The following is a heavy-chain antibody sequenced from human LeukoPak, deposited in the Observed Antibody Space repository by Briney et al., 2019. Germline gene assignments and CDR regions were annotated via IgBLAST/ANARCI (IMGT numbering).Heavy chain of an antibody. CDR1: GFSFSTHF. J-gene: IGHJ4*02. Sequence: GGFLRLSCAASGFSFSTHFMSWVRQGPGKGLEWVATIWPDGSDKKYVDSVRDRFTISRDNAKNSLYLQMNSLSAEDTAMYFCARLFGGVTTFDYWGQGALVTVSS. V-gene: IGHV3-7*01. D-gene: IGHD4-17*01. CDR3: ARLFGGVTTFDY. CDR2: IWPDGSDK.